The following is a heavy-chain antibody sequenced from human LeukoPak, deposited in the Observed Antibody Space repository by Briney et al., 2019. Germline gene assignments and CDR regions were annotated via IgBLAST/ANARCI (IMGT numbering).Heavy chain of an antibody. CDR3: AREGYCSGGSCQQYYYYYYGMDV. CDR2: ISSSSSYI. J-gene: IGHJ6*02. Sequence: GESLRLSCAASGFTFSSYSMNWVRHAPGKGLEWVSSISSSSSYIYYADPVKGRFTISRDNAKNSLYLQMNSLRAEDTAVYYCAREGYCSGGSCQQYYYYYYGMDVWGQGTTVTVSS. D-gene: IGHD2-15*01. CDR1: GFTFSSYS. V-gene: IGHV3-21*01.